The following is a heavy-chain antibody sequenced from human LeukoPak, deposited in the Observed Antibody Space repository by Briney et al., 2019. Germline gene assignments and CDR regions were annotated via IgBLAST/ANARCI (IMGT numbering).Heavy chain of an antibody. Sequence: KPSETLSLTCTVSGGSISSYYWSWIRQPPGKGLEWIGYIYYSGSTNYNPSLKSRVTISVDTSKNQFSLKLSSVTAADTAVYYCARVARGWADYWGQGTLVTVSS. CDR1: GGSISSYY. CDR2: IYYSGST. D-gene: IGHD6-19*01. CDR3: ARVARGWADY. V-gene: IGHV4-59*01. J-gene: IGHJ4*02.